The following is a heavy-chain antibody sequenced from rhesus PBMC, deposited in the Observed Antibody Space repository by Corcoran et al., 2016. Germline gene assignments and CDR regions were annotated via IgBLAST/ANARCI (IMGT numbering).Heavy chain of an antibody. CDR2: ISGSSGST. D-gene: IGHD6S26*01. CDR3: GRRGNSGWSVFDY. Sequence: QVQLQESGPGLVKPSETLSLTCAVSGGSISSSKWWSWVRQPPGKGLEGIGDISGSSGSTYYNPSLKSRVTISTDTSKNQFSLKLSSVTAADTAVYYCGRRGNSGWSVFDYWGQGVLVTVSS. CDR1: GGSISSSKW. J-gene: IGHJ4*01. V-gene: IGHV4-65*01.